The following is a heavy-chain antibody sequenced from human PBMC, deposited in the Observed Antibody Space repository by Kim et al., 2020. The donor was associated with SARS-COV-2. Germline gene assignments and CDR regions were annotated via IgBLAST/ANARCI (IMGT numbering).Heavy chain of an antibody. D-gene: IGHD3-10*01. CDR1: GFTFSSYA. CDR3: AKDFYYGSGSYFVSYSFDY. Sequence: GGSLRLSCAASGFTFSSYAMSWVRQPPGMGLEWVSTIGGSGDSTLYADSVRGRFTISRDSSKNTLYLQMNSLRAEDTAVYYCAKDFYYGSGSYFVSYSFDYWGQGTLVTVSS. CDR2: IGGSGDST. J-gene: IGHJ4*02. V-gene: IGHV3-23*01.